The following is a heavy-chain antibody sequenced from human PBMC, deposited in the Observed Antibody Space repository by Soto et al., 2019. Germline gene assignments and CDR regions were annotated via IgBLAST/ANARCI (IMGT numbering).Heavy chain of an antibody. CDR3: ARDRRGSGTWSPYYFDY. V-gene: IGHV4-59*01. J-gene: IGHJ4*02. CDR1: GGTMSSYC. D-gene: IGHD3-10*01. Sequence: SETLCLTCTVSGGTMSSYCWSWIRQAPGKGLEWIGYVYDSGGTDYNPSLKSRLTISLDTSKNLFSLKLSFVTAADTAVYYCARDRRGSGTWSPYYFDYWGQGIMVTVS. CDR2: VYDSGGT.